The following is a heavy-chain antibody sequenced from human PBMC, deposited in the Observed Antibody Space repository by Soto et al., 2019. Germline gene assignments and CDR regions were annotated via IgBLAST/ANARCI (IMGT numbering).Heavy chain of an antibody. CDR1: GGSFSGYY. CDR2: INHSGST. V-gene: IGHV4-34*01. D-gene: IGHD6-19*01. CDR3: ARGRLYSSGWYSYYYGMDV. Sequence: PSETLSLTCAVYGGSFSGYYWSWIRQPPGKGLEWIGEINHSGSTNYNPSLKSRVTISVDTSKNQFSLKLSSVTAADTAVYYCARGRLYSSGWYSYYYGMDVWGQGTTVTVS. J-gene: IGHJ6*02.